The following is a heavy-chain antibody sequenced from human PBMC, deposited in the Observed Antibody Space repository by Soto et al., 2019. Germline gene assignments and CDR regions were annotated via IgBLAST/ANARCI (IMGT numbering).Heavy chain of an antibody. V-gene: IGHV3-23*01. Sequence: GGSLRLSCAASGFTFSSYAMSWVRQAPGKGLEWVSVISGSGGSTYYADSVKGRFTISRDNSKNSLYLQMNSLRAEDTAVYYCAKDGLFGGGYYYYGMDVWGQGTTVTVSS. D-gene: IGHD3-3*01. CDR2: ISGSGGST. CDR1: GFTFSSYA. J-gene: IGHJ6*02. CDR3: AKDGLFGGGYYYYGMDV.